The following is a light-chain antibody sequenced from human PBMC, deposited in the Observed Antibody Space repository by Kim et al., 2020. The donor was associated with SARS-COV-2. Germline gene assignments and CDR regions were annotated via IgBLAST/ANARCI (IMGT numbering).Light chain of an antibody. Sequence: DIQMTQSPSTLSASVGDRVTIPCRASQTINNCLAWYQQKPGKAPNLLIYAASSLESGVPSRFSGSGSGTEFTLTISSLQPDDFATYYCQKYNSYLITFGQGTRLEIK. CDR1: QTINNC. CDR3: QKYNSYLIT. V-gene: IGKV1-5*01. CDR2: AAS. J-gene: IGKJ5*01.